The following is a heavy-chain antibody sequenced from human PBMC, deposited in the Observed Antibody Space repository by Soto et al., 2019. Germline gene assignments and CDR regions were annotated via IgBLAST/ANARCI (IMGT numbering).Heavy chain of an antibody. CDR1: GGSISNYY. J-gene: IGHJ5*02. Sequence: PSETLSLTCNVSGGSISNYYWTWVRLSPEKGLEWIGYMYYNGNINYNPSLKSRVTISIDTSKNQFSLTLKSVTAADTAVYYCASGGNWFGHWGQGVLVTVSS. CDR2: MYYNGNI. V-gene: IGHV4-59*01. D-gene: IGHD3-16*01. CDR3: ASGGNWFGH.